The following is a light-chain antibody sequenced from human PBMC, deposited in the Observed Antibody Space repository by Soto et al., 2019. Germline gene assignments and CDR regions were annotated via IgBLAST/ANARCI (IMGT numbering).Light chain of an antibody. J-gene: IGKJ1*01. CDR3: QLYGVSPKT. CDR1: QTVSNSY. CDR2: DAS. Sequence: EIVLTQSPGTLSLSPGEKVTLSCRASQTVSNSYLAWYQQKRGQAPRLLIFDASTRATGIPDRFSGSGSGTDFTLTISRLEPEDFAGYYCQLYGVSPKTFGQGTNVEVK. V-gene: IGKV3-20*01.